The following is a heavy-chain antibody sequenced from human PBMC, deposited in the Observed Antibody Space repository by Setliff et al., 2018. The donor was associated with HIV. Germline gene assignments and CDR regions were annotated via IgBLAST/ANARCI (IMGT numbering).Heavy chain of an antibody. CDR1: GGSISSHY. J-gene: IGHJ4*02. Sequence: SETLSLTCTVSGGSISSHYWSWIRQPPGKGLEWIGSIYYSGSTNYNPSLKSRVTISLDTSKNQFSLKLAFVTAADTAVYYCARYSTLTTNFDYWGQGTLVTVSS. CDR3: ARYSTLTTNFDY. CDR2: IYYSGST. D-gene: IGHD4-17*01. V-gene: IGHV4-59*08.